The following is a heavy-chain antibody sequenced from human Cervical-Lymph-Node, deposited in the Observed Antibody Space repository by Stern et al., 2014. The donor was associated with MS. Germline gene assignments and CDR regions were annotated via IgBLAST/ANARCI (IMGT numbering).Heavy chain of an antibody. CDR3: ARGNWNYEGMGY. J-gene: IGHJ4*02. CDR1: GFTFSNYG. Sequence: VQLVESGGGVFQPGRSLRLSCAASGFTFSNYGMHWVRQAPGKGLEWLAVIWDDGNKKYYADSVKGRFTISRDNSKNTLFLQMSSLTAEDTALYYCARGNWNYEGMGYWGQGTLVTVSS. D-gene: IGHD1-7*01. CDR2: IWDDGNKK. V-gene: IGHV3-33*01.